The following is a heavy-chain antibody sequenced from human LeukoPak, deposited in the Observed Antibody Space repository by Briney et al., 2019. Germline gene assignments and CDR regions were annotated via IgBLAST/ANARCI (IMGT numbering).Heavy chain of an antibody. V-gene: IGHV3-30*02. CDR3: AGGIYCSGGSCYSREDAFDI. D-gene: IGHD2-15*01. J-gene: IGHJ3*02. CDR2: IQYDGSNK. CDR1: GLTFSSYG. Sequence: GGSLRLSCAASGLTFSSYGMHWVRQAPGKGLEWVAFIQYDGSNKDYADSVKGRVTISRDNSKNTVYLETNSLRSEDTAVYYCAGGIYCSGGSCYSREDAFDIWGQGTMVTVSS.